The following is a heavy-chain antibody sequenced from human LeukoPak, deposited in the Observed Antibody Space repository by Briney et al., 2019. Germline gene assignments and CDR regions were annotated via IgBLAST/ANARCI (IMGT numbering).Heavy chain of an antibody. CDR3: ARDPVNCGGDCYQA. V-gene: IGHV3-53*01. Sequence: ARSLRLSCAASRFTASSNYMSWVRQAPGKGLEWVSVTYSGGSKYYEDSVKGRFTISRDNSKNTLYLQMNSLRAEDTAVYYCARDPVNCGGDCYQAWGQGTLVTVSS. CDR1: RFTASSNY. CDR2: TYSGGSK. D-gene: IGHD2-21*02. J-gene: IGHJ5*02.